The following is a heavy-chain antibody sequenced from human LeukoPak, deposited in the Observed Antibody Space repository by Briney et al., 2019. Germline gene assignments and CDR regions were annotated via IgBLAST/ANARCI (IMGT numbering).Heavy chain of an antibody. Sequence: SETLSLTCTVSGGSISSSSYYWGWIRQPPGKGLEWIGSIYYSGSTYYNPSLKSRVTISVDTSKNQFSLKLSSVTAADTAVYYCARDRPFLYYDSSGPFSYFDYWGQGTLVTVSS. CDR2: IYYSGST. V-gene: IGHV4-39*07. J-gene: IGHJ4*02. CDR3: ARDRPFLYYDSSGPFSYFDY. D-gene: IGHD3-22*01. CDR1: GGSISSSSYY.